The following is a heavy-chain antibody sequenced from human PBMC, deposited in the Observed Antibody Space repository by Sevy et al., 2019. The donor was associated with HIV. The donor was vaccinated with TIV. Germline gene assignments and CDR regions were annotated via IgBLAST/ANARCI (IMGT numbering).Heavy chain of an antibody. CDR3: ARDPVGATTRSGRGLIDY. CDR2: ISSSSSYI. V-gene: IGHV3-21*01. J-gene: IGHJ4*02. D-gene: IGHD1-26*01. Sequence: GGSPRLSCAASGFTFSSYSMNWVRQAPGKGLEWVSSISSSSSYIYYADSVKGRFTISRDNAKNSQYLQMNSLRAEDTAVYYCARDPVGATTRSGRGLIDYWGQGTLVTVSS. CDR1: GFTFSSYS.